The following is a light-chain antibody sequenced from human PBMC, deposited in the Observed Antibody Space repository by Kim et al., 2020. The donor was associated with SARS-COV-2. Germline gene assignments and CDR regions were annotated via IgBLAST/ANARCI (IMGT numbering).Light chain of an antibody. CDR1: PSVSNY. CDR2: DAS. J-gene: IGKJ4*01. CDR3: QQRNYWPLT. V-gene: IGKV3-11*01. Sequence: EIVLTQSPATLSLSPGERATLSCRASPSVSNYLAWYQQKPGQAPRLLIYDASNRATGIPARFSGSGSGTDFTLTISSLEPEDFAVYYCQQRNYWPLTFGGGTKVDIK.